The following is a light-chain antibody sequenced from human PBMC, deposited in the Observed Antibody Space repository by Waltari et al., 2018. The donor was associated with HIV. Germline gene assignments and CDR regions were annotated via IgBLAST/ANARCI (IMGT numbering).Light chain of an antibody. J-gene: IGLJ1*01. Sequence: QSVLTQPPSVSGAPGQRVTISCTGSSSNIGAGYDVHWYHQLPGTAPKLLIYGNSNRPSGVPDRFSGSKSGTSASLAITGLQAEDEADYYCQSYDSSLSGSSYVFGTGTKVTVL. CDR3: QSYDSSLSGSSYV. CDR1: SSNIGAGYD. CDR2: GNS. V-gene: IGLV1-40*01.